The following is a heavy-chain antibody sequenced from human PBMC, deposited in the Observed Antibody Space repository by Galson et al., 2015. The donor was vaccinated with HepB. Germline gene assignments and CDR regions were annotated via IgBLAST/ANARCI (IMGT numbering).Heavy chain of an antibody. CDR2: IYPGDSDT. D-gene: IGHD6-6*01. J-gene: IGHJ4*02. Sequence: QSGAEVKKPGESLKISCKGSGYSFTSYWIGWVRQMPGKGLEWMGIIYPGDSDTRYSPSFQGQVTISADKSISTAYLQWSSLKASDTAMYYCARHGRSQLGGSSSLPLDYWGQGTLVTVSS. CDR3: ARHGRSQLGGSSSLPLDY. CDR1: GYSFTSYW. V-gene: IGHV5-51*01.